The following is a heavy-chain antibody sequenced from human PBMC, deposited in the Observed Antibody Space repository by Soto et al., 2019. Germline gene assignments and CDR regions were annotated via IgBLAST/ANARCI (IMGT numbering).Heavy chain of an antibody. CDR1: GFTVRSTY. J-gene: IGHJ6*02. Sequence: GGSLRLSCAASGFTVRSTYMNWVRQAPGKGLEWVSVMYSGGSTYYTDSVKGRFTISRDNSKNTLYLQMNSLRAEDTAVYYCASVDFWSGKPYYGMDVWGQGTTVTVSS. V-gene: IGHV3-53*01. CDR3: ASVDFWSGKPYYGMDV. D-gene: IGHD3-3*01. CDR2: MYSGGST.